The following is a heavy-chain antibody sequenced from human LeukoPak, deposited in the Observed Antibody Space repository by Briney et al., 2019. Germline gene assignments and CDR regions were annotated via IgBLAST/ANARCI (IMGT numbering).Heavy chain of an antibody. CDR2: ISSNRGSP. CDR1: GFTFSSYA. CDR3: ARVHPGFSDAFDI. Sequence: GGSLRLSCAASGFTFSSYAIQWVRQAPGKRLEYVSAISSNRGSPSYANSVKGRFTISRDNSKNTLYLQMGNLRAEDMAVYYCARVHPGFSDAFDIWGPGTMVTVSS. J-gene: IGHJ3*02. V-gene: IGHV3-64*01.